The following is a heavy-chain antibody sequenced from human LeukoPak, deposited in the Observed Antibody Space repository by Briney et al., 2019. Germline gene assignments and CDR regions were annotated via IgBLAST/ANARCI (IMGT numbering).Heavy chain of an antibody. Sequence: GGSLRLSCAASGFTFDDYAMHWVRQAPGKGLEWVSGITWNSDNIEYADSVKGRFTISRDNAKNTLYLQMNSLRAEDTAMYYCARGEAVRGTDHWGRGALVTVSS. D-gene: IGHD2-15*01. CDR3: ARGEAVRGTDH. CDR2: ITWNSDNI. J-gene: IGHJ4*02. V-gene: IGHV3-9*01. CDR1: GFTFDDYA.